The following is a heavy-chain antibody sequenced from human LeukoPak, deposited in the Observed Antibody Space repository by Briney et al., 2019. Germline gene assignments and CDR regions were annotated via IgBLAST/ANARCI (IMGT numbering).Heavy chain of an antibody. CDR1: GGSFSGYY. J-gene: IGHJ4*02. CDR3: AKTTVTTYVLDY. D-gene: IGHD4-17*01. Sequence: SETLSLTCAVYGGSFSGYYWSWIRQPPGKGLERIGEINHSGSTNYNPSLKSRVTISVDTSKNQFSLKLSSVTAADTAVYYCAKTTVTTYVLDYWGQGTLVTVSS. CDR2: INHSGST. V-gene: IGHV4-34*01.